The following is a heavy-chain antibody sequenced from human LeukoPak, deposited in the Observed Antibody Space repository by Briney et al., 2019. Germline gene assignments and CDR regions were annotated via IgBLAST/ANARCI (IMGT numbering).Heavy chain of an antibody. CDR1: GFSFRDYG. D-gene: IGHD3-10*01. V-gene: IGHV3-33*01. CDR3: ARAGSGSWPWAFDI. J-gene: IGHJ3*02. Sequence: GGSLRLSCAASGFSFRDYGMHWVRQAPGKGLEWVGVIWNDGSKKDYADFVKGRLTISRDNSKSTLYLQVNSLRAEDTAVYYCARAGSGSWPWAFDIWGQGTMVTVSP. CDR2: IWNDGSKK.